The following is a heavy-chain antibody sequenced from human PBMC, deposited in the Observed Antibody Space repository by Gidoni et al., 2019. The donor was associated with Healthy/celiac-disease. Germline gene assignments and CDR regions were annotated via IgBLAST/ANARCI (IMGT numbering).Heavy chain of an antibody. D-gene: IGHD6-13*01. CDR1: GFTFSSYA. Sequence: EVQLLESGGGLVQPGGSLRLSCAASGFTFSSYAMSWVRQAPGKGLEWVSAISGSGGSTYYADSVKGRFTISRDNSKNTLYLQMNSLRAEDTAVYYCAKKAQQLVRLNWWSAEGYWGQGTLVTVSS. V-gene: IGHV3-23*01. J-gene: IGHJ4*02. CDR2: ISGSGGST. CDR3: AKKAQQLVRLNWWSAEGY.